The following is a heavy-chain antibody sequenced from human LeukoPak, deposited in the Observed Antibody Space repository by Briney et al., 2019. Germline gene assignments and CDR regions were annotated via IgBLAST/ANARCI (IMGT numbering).Heavy chain of an antibody. CDR1: GFTFSSYA. V-gene: IGHV3-30-3*01. Sequence: GKSLRLSCAASGFTFSSYAMHWVRQAPGKGLEWVAVISYDGSNKYYADSMKGRFTISRDNSKNTLYLQMNSLRAEDTAVYYCARQGKRRHYYDSSGYQKGCFDYWGQGTLVTVSS. CDR3: ARQGKRRHYYDSSGYQKGCFDY. D-gene: IGHD3-22*01. J-gene: IGHJ4*02. CDR2: ISYDGSNK.